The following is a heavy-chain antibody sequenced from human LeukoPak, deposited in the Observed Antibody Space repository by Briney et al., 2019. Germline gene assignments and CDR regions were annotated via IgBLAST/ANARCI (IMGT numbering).Heavy chain of an antibody. V-gene: IGHV1-69*04. CDR2: IIPILGIA. J-gene: IGHJ4*02. Sequence: SVKVSCKASGGTFSSYAISWVRQAPGQGLEWMGRIIPILGIANYAQKFQGRVTITADTSTSTAYMELSSLRSEDTAVYYCARDCSSTSCPFDYWGQGTLVTVSS. D-gene: IGHD2-2*01. CDR1: GGTFSSYA. CDR3: ARDCSSTSCPFDY.